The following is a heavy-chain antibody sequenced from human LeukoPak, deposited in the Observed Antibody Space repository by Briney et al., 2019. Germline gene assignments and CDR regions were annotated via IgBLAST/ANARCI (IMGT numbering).Heavy chain of an antibody. CDR2: ISYDGSNK. CDR1: GFTFSSYA. D-gene: IGHD3-10*01. Sequence: GGSLRLSCAASGFTFSSYAMHWVRQAPGKGLEWVAVISYDGSNKYYADSVKGRFTISRDNSKNTLYLQMNSLRAEDTAVYYCARSWFGESNFDYWGQGTLVTVSS. V-gene: IGHV3-30-3*01. CDR3: ARSWFGESNFDY. J-gene: IGHJ4*02.